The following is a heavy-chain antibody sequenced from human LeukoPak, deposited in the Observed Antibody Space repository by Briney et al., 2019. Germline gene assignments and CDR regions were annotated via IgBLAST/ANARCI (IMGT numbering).Heavy chain of an antibody. V-gene: IGHV4-59*02. D-gene: IGHD1-1*01. Sequence: PSETLSLTCTVSGGSVTTYYWTWIRQPPGKGLEWIGYINYSGSTNYNPSLKSRVTISVDTSKNQFSLKLSSVTAADTAVYYCARAQLNLLVDFGMDVWGQGTTVTVSS. CDR1: GGSVTTYY. CDR2: INYSGST. J-gene: IGHJ6*02. CDR3: ARAQLNLLVDFGMDV.